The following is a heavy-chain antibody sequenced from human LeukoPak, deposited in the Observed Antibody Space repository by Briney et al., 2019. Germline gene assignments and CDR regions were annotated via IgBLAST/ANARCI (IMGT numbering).Heavy chain of an antibody. D-gene: IGHD6-6*01. V-gene: IGHV3-48*01. CDR1: GFTFSSYS. CDR2: ISSSSSTI. Sequence: GGSLRLSCAASGFTFSSYSMNWVRQAPGKGLEWVSYISSSSSTIYYADSVKGRFTISRDNAKNSLYLQMNSLRAEDTAVYYCARDPVEYSSSSEHYDYWGQGTLVTVPS. CDR3: ARDPVEYSSSSEHYDY. J-gene: IGHJ4*02.